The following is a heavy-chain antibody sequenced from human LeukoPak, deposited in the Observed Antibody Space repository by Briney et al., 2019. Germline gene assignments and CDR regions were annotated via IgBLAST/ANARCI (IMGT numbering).Heavy chain of an antibody. J-gene: IGHJ4*02. CDR2: IKGDGSEK. CDR1: GFTFRNHW. CDR3: ARGNYFDY. V-gene: IGHV3-7*02. Sequence: GGSLRLSCAASGFTFRNHWMGWVRQAPGKGLEWVANIKGDGSEKEYVDSAKGRFTISRNNAKNTLYLQTNSLRAEDTAVYYCARGNYFDYWGRGTLVTVSS.